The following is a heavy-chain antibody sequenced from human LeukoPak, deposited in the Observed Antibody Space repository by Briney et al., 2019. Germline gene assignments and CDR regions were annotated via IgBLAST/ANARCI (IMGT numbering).Heavy chain of an antibody. J-gene: IGHJ5*02. V-gene: IGHV4-30-4*01. Sequence: PSQTLSLTCTVSGGSISSGDYYWSWIRQPPGTGLEWIVYIYYSGSTYYNPSLKSRVTISVDTSKNQFSLKLSSVTAADTAVYYCARGGIVVVPAAISWFDRWGQGTLVTVSS. CDR3: ARGGIVVVPAAISWFDR. D-gene: IGHD2-2*02. CDR1: GGSISSGDYY. CDR2: IYYSGST.